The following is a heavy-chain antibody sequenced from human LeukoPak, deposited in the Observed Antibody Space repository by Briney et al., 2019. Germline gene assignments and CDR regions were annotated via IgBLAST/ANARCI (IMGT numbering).Heavy chain of an antibody. CDR1: GFTFSSYA. CDR3: AKVRPPSAVAIFYDY. D-gene: IGHD6-19*01. Sequence: QSGGSLRLSCAASGFTFSSYAMSWVRLAPGKGLGWVSAISGSGGSTTYADSVKGRFTISRDNSKNTLYLQMNSLRAEDTAVYYCAKVRPPSAVAIFYDYWGQGTLVTVSS. J-gene: IGHJ4*02. CDR2: ISGSGGST. V-gene: IGHV3-23*01.